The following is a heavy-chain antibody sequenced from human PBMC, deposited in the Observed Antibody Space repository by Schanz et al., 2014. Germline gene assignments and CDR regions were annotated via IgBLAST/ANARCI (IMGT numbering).Heavy chain of an antibody. D-gene: IGHD1-26*01. CDR2: IYYRGNT. CDR3: ARVPEPGWFDP. J-gene: IGHJ5*02. CDR1: GFTFSAYA. V-gene: IGHV4-31*02. Sequence: VQLLESGGGLVQPGGSLRLSCAASGFTFSAYAMTWVRQIPGKGLEWIGFIYYRGNTYYNPSLKSRVSISLDPSKTQFFLNLNSLTAADTAVYYCARVPEPGWFDPWGQGTLVTVSS.